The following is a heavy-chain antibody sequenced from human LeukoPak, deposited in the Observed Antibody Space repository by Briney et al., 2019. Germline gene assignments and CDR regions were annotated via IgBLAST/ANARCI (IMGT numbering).Heavy chain of an antibody. J-gene: IGHJ4*02. V-gene: IGHV3-30*02. CDR3: AKSGGKAVDYFDC. Sequence: PGGSLRLSCAASGFTFSSYGMHWVRQAPGKGLEWVAFIRYDGSNKYYADSVKGRFTISRDNSKNTLYLQMNSLRAEDTAVYYCAKSGGKAVDYFDCWGQGTLVTVSS. CDR2: IRYDGSNK. CDR1: GFTFSSYG. D-gene: IGHD6-19*01.